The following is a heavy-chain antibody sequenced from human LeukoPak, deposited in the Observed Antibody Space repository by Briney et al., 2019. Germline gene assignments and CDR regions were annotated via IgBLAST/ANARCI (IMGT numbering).Heavy chain of an antibody. V-gene: IGHV1-18*04. J-gene: IGHJ4*02. CDR3: ARDERYGSGSY. CDR1: GYTFTSYG. Sequence: ASVKVSCKASGYTFTSYGINWVRQAPGQGLEWMGWISTYSGNTNYAQKLQGRVTMTTDTSTSTAYMELRSLRSDDTAVYYCARDERYGSGSYWGQGTLVTVSS. CDR2: ISTYSGNT. D-gene: IGHD3-10*01.